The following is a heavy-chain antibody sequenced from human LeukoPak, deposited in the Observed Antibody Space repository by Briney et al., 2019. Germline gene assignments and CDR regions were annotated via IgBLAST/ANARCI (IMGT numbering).Heavy chain of an antibody. V-gene: IGHV1-18*01. D-gene: IGHD3-16*01. J-gene: IGHJ4*02. CDR2: INSYNGKT. CDR1: GPTFTSYT. Sequence: GASVKVSCKASGPTFTSYTISWVRQAPGQGLEWMGWINSYNGKTNYAQKIQGRVTMTTNTSTSTAYMELRRLRSDDTAVYYCARDSGVRGVMVIQHYWGQGTLVTVSS. CDR3: ARDSGVRGVMVIQHY.